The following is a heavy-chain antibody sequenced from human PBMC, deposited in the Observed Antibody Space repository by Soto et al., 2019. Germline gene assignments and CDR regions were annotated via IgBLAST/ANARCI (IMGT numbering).Heavy chain of an antibody. V-gene: IGHV4-59*01. CDR2: IYYSGST. CDR1: GGSISSYY. J-gene: IGHJ4*02. Sequence: SETLSLTCAVSGGSISSYYWSWIRQPPGKGLEWIGYIYYSGSTNYNPSLKSRVTISVDTSKNQFSLKLSSVTAADTAVYYCARVVTYYYDSSGYLDYWGQGTLVTVSS. D-gene: IGHD3-22*01. CDR3: ARVVTYYYDSSGYLDY.